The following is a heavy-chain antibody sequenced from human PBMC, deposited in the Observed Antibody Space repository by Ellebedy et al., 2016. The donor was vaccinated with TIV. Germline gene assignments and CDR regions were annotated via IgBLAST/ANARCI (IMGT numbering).Heavy chain of an antibody. J-gene: IGHJ3*02. CDR3: ARGDFCSSSRCYFDAFDI. V-gene: IGHV4-61*02. D-gene: IGHD2-2*01. Sequence: SETLSLXXTVSGGSINSGRYYCSWIRQPAGKGLEWIGRIYTSGSTNYNPSLKSRVTMSVDTSKNQFSLRLSSVTAADTAVYYCARGDFCSSSRCYFDAFDIWGQGTMVTVPP. CDR1: GGSINSGRYY. CDR2: IYTSGST.